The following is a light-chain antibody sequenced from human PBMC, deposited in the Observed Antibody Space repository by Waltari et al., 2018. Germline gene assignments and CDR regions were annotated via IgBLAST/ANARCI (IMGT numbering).Light chain of an antibody. J-gene: IGKJ2*01. CDR2: DAS. V-gene: IGKV1-33*01. CDR3: QQYDNLPMYT. Sequence: DSQITQSPSSLSASVGARVTITCQASQDISNYLNWYQQKPGKAPKLLIYDASNLETGVPSRFSGSGSGTDFTFTISSLQPEDIATYYCQQYDNLPMYTFGQGTKLEIK. CDR1: QDISNY.